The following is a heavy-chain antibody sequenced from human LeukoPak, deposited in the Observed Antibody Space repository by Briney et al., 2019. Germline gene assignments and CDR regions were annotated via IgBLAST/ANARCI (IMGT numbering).Heavy chain of an antibody. J-gene: IGHJ4*02. CDR1: GFTFSSYA. V-gene: IGHV3-30*04. Sequence: GGSLRLSCAASGFTFSSYAMHWVRQAPGEGLEWVALISYDGSIKYYADSVKGRFTISRDNSKNTLYLQMNSLRAEDTAVYYCAKDGDMTTVATLGGFDYWGQGTLVTVSS. D-gene: IGHD4-17*01. CDR2: ISYDGSIK. CDR3: AKDGDMTTVATLGGFDY.